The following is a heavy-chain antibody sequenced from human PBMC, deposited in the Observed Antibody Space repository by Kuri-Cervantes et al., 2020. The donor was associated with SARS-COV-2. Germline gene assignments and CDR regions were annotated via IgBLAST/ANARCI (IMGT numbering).Heavy chain of an antibody. D-gene: IGHD5-18*01. J-gene: IGHJ4*02. CDR1: GFTFSSYG. CDR2: ISYDGSNK. Sequence: GESLKISCAASGFTFSSYGVHWVRQAPGKGLEWVAVISYDGSNKYYADSVKGRFTISRDNSKNTLYVQMSSLRAEDSAVYYCARGTATLESWGQGTLVTVSS. V-gene: IGHV3-30*03. CDR3: ARGTATLES.